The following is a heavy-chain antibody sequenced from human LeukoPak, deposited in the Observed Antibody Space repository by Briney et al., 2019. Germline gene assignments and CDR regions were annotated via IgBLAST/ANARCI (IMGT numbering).Heavy chain of an antibody. CDR2: IYHSGST. CDR1: GYSISSGYY. D-gene: IGHD3-10*01. V-gene: IGHV4-38-2*02. Sequence: SETLSLTCTVSGYSISSGYYWGWIRQPPGKGLEWIGSIYHSGSTYYNPSLKSRVTISVDTSKNQFSLKLSSVTAADTALYYCASHYYYGAGSYYNRWFDPWAREPWSPSPQ. CDR3: ASHYYYGAGSYYNRWFDP. J-gene: IGHJ5*02.